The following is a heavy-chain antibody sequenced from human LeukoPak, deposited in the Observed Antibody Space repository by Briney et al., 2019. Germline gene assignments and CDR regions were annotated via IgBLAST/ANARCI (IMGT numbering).Heavy chain of an antibody. D-gene: IGHD2-2*01. Sequence: ASVKVSRKASGGTFSSYAISWVRQAPGQGLEWMGRIIPIFGTANYAQKFQGRVTITTDESTSTAYMELSSLRSEDTAVYYCARGPVVVPAANPNWFDPWGQGTLVTVSS. J-gene: IGHJ5*02. CDR1: GGTFSSYA. CDR2: IIPIFGTA. V-gene: IGHV1-69*05. CDR3: ARGPVVVPAANPNWFDP.